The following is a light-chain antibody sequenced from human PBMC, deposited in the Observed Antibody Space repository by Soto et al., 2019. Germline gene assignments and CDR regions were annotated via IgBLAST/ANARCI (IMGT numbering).Light chain of an antibody. V-gene: IGLV2-14*03. CDR2: DVS. CDR1: SSDVGGYNY. CDR3: SSYTSSSTI. Sequence: QSALTQPASVSGSPGQSITISCTGISSDVGGYNYVSWYQQYPGKAPKLMIYDVSRRPSGVSNRFSGSKSGNTASLTISGLQAEDEAYYYCSSYTSSSTIFGGGTKLTVL. J-gene: IGLJ2*01.